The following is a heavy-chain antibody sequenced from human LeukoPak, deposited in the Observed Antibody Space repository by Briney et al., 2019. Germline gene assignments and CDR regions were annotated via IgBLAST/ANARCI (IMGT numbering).Heavy chain of an antibody. D-gene: IGHD1-26*01. CDR2: INPGGGST. Sequence: GASVKVSCKASGYTSISYYIHWVRQAPGQGLEWMGIINPGGGSTSRAQKFQGRVTMTRDTSTSAVYMELSSLRSEDTAVYYCARDDGGSYLRYFDYWGRGTPVTVSS. V-gene: IGHV1-46*01. J-gene: IGHJ4*02. CDR3: ARDDGGSYLRYFDY. CDR1: GYTSISYY.